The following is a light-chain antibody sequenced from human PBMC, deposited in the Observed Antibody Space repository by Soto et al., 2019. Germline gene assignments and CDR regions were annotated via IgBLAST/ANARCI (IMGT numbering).Light chain of an antibody. CDR1: QSVSSY. Sequence: EIVWTQSPATLSLSPGERATLSCRASQSVSSYLAWYQQKPGQAPRLLIYDASTRATGIPARFSGSGSGTDFTLTINSLEPEDSAVYYCQQRSNWPSITFGQGTRLEIK. CDR3: QQRSNWPSIT. J-gene: IGKJ5*01. V-gene: IGKV3-11*01. CDR2: DAS.